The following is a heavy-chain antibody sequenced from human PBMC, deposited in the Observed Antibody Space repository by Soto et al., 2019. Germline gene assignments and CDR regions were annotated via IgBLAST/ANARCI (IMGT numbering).Heavy chain of an antibody. CDR3: ARGPVYYSYYVMDV. CDR2: INHSGST. Sequence: PSETLSLTCAVYGGSFSGYYWSWIRQPPGKGLEWIGEINHSGSTNYNPSLKSRVTISVDTSKNQFSLKLSSVTAADTAVYYCARGPVYYSYYVMDVWGKAITVT. CDR1: GGSFSGYY. J-gene: IGHJ6*04. V-gene: IGHV4-34*01. D-gene: IGHD4-17*01.